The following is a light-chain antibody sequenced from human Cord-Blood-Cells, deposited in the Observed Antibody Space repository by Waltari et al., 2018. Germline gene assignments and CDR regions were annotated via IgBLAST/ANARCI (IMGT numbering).Light chain of an antibody. CDR3: CSYAGSSTFVV. CDR1: SSDVGSYNL. J-gene: IGLJ2*01. Sequence: QSALTQPASVSGSPGQSITISCTGTSSDVGSYNLVSWYQQHPGKAPKLMIYEGSKRPSGVSKRCSGSQSGNAASLTISGRQAEDEADYYCCSYAGSSTFVVFGGGTKLTVL. V-gene: IGLV2-23*03. CDR2: EGS.